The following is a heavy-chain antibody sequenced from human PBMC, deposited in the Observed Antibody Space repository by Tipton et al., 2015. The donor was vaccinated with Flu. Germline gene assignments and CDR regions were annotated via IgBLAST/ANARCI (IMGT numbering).Heavy chain of an antibody. D-gene: IGHD3-10*01. CDR1: GIDVSTNY. CDR3: ARDRYFYGSGSLDL. J-gene: IGHJ5*02. V-gene: IGHV4-4*07. CDR2: IDTSRRS. Sequence: LRLSCAVSGIDVSTNYMTWVRQPAGKGLEWIGRIDTSRRSYYNPSLKSRVTISVDVFNNQFSLRLNSVTAADTAVYYCARDRYFYGSGSLDLWGQGALVTVSS.